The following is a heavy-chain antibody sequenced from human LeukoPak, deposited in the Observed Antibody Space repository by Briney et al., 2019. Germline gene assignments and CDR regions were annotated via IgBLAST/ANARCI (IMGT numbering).Heavy chain of an antibody. J-gene: IGHJ2*01. V-gene: IGHV3-23*01. D-gene: IGHD6-19*01. CDR1: GFTFSTYA. CDR3: AKSMTLQWRGFFDL. Sequence: PGGSLRLSCAASGFTFSTYAMSWVRQAPGKGLEWVSTISDSGANTYYADSVRGRFTISRDNSKNTLYLQKNSLRADDTAIYYCAKSMTLQWRGFFDLWGRGTHVTVCS. CDR2: ISDSGANT.